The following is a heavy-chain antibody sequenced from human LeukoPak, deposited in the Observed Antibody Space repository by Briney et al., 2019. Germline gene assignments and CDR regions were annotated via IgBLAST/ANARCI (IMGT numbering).Heavy chain of an antibody. CDR1: GFTFNNYA. CDR3: ARAEPDSGTTVDY. V-gene: IGHV3-30-3*01. D-gene: IGHD1-26*01. Sequence: GGSLRLSCVASGFTFNNYAMSWVRQAPGKGLEWVAVISYDGSNKYYADSVKGRFTISRDNSKNTLYLQMNSLRAEDTAVYYCARAEPDSGTTVDYWGQGTLVTVSS. CDR2: ISYDGSNK. J-gene: IGHJ4*02.